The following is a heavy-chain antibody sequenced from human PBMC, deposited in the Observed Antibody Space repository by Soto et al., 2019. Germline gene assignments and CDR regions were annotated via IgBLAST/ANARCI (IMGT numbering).Heavy chain of an antibody. CDR2: IYWDDDK. CDR3: ARGGWTTYYSPCFEY. D-gene: IGHD3-10*01. J-gene: IGHJ4*02. CDR1: GFSLSRSGVG. Sequence: QITLKESGPTLVRPTQTLTLTCTFSGFSLSRSGVGVGWIRQPPGKALEWLALIYWDDDKRYSPSLKSRLTITKDTSKNQVVLTLTKLDTVDTATYYCARGGWTTYYSPCFEYWGQGTLVTVPS. V-gene: IGHV2-5*02.